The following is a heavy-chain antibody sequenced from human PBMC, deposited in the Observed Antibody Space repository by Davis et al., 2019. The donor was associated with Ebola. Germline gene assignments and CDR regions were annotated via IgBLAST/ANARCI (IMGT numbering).Heavy chain of an antibody. CDR2: IYSSSST. D-gene: IGHD4-11*01. CDR3: ARGYPTTITTSFDY. CDR1: GFSVSSNY. J-gene: IGHJ4*02. V-gene: IGHV3-53*01. Sequence: PGGSLRLSCAASGFSVSSNYMNWIRQAPGRGLEWVATIYSSSSTDYADSVKGRFTISRDISQNTLFLQMNSLRADDTAVYYCARGYPTTITTSFDYWGQGTLVTVSS.